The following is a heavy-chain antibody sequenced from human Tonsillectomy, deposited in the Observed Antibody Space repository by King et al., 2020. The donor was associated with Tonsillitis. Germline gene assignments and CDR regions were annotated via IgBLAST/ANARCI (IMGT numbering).Heavy chain of an antibody. CDR1: GFTFDDYA. Sequence: VQLVESGGGLVQPGRSLRLSCAASGFTFDDYAMHWVRQAPGKGLEWVSGISWNSGNIGYADSVKGRFTISRDNAKNSLYLQMNSLRAEDTALYYCAKGDGSCWSRLYYYYGLDVWGQGTTVTVSS. J-gene: IGHJ6*02. V-gene: IGHV3-9*01. CDR2: ISWNSGNI. D-gene: IGHD6-19*01. CDR3: AKGDGSCWSRLYYYYGLDV.